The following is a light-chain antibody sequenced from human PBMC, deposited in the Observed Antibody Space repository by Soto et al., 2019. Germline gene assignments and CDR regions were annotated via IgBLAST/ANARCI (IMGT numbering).Light chain of an antibody. Sequence: QSVLTQPPSVYAAPGQKVTISCSGSSSNIGNNYVSWYQQLPGTAPQLLIYENNKRPSGIPDRFSGSKSGTSATLGITGLQTGDEADYYCGTWDSSLSAWVFGGGTKLTVL. V-gene: IGLV1-51*02. CDR3: GTWDSSLSAWV. J-gene: IGLJ3*02. CDR1: SSNIGNNY. CDR2: ENN.